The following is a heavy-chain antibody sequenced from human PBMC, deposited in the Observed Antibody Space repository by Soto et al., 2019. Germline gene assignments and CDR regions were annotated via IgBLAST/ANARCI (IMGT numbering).Heavy chain of an antibody. Sequence: SETLSLTCTVSGGSISSGGYYWSWIRQHPGKGLEWIGYIYYSGSTYYNPSLKSRVTISVDTSKNQFSLKLSSVPAADTAVYYCARDQVPYSSSSDYYDYGMDVWGQGTTVTVSS. V-gene: IGHV4-31*03. D-gene: IGHD6-6*01. J-gene: IGHJ6*02. CDR3: ARDQVPYSSSSDYYDYGMDV. CDR1: GGSISSGGYY. CDR2: IYYSGST.